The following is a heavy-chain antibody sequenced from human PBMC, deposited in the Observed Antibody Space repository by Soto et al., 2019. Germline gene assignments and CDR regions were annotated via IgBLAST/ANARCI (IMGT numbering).Heavy chain of an antibody. CDR2: INSDGSST. V-gene: IGHV3-74*01. CDR3: ARPLYGDYAKYFQR. D-gene: IGHD4-17*01. Sequence: PGGSLGLSCAATGFTFSSYWMHWVRQAPGKGLVWVSRINSDGSSTSYADSVKGRFTISRDNAKNSLFLQMNSLRAEDTAVYYCARPLYGDYAKYFQRWGQGTVVTVSS. J-gene: IGHJ1*01. CDR1: GFTFSSYW.